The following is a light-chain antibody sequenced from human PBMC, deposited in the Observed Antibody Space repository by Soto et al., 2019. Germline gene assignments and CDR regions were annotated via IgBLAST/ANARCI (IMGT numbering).Light chain of an antibody. V-gene: IGKV3-20*01. Sequence: EIVLTQSPGTLSLSPGDRATLSCSASQTVSSSYLAWYQQKPGQTPRLLIYGASSRATGIPDRFSGSGSGTGFTLTISRLEPEDFAGYHCQQYGTSPPTFGQGTKVEIK. CDR1: QTVSSSY. J-gene: IGKJ1*01. CDR2: GAS. CDR3: QQYGTSPPT.